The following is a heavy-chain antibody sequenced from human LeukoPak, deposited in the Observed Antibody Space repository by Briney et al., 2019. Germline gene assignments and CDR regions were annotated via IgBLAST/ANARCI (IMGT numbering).Heavy chain of an antibody. CDR2: ISWDGDTT. J-gene: IGHJ4*02. Sequence: GGSLRLSCAASEFTFSYYNLNWVRQAPGKGLEWVSLISWDGDTTYYADSVKGRFTISRDNAKKSLYLQMESLRVEDTAVYYCASPSDAYDTSGYYYWGQGTLVTVSS. D-gene: IGHD3-22*01. V-gene: IGHV3-21*01. CDR1: EFTFSYYN. CDR3: ASPSDAYDTSGYYY.